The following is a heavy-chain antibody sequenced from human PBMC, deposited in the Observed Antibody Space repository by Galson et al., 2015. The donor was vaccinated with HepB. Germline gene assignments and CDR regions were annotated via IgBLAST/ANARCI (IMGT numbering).Heavy chain of an antibody. V-gene: IGHV3-23*01. CDR1: GFTFSSYA. CDR3: AKSLYMSGVVAVPVYFDY. Sequence: SLRLSCAASGFTFSSYAMSWVRQAPGKGLEWVSSISGSGGSTYYADSVKGRLTISRDNSKNTLYLQMNSLRAEDTAVYYCAKSLYMSGVVAVPVYFDYWGQGTLVTVSS. D-gene: IGHD2-15*01. J-gene: IGHJ4*02. CDR2: ISGSGGST.